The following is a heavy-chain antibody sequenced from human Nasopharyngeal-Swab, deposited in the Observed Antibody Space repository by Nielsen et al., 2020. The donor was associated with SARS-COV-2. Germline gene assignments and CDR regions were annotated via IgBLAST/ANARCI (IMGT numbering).Heavy chain of an antibody. V-gene: IGHV3-7*03. J-gene: IGHJ3*02. CDR1: GFTFSSYW. Sequence: GSLRLSCAASGFTFSSYWRSWVRQAPGKGLEWLANIKQDGSEKYYVDSVKGRFTISRDNAKNSLYLQMNSLRAEDTAVYYCAREPRGYCSGGSCYFVGRAFDIWGQGTMVTVSS. D-gene: IGHD2-15*01. CDR3: AREPRGYCSGGSCYFVGRAFDI. CDR2: IKQDGSEK.